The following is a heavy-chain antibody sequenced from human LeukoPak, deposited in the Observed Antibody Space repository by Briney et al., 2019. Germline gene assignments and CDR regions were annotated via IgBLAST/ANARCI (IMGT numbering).Heavy chain of an antibody. CDR3: ARGSGSGSYV. J-gene: IGHJ6*02. D-gene: IGHD3-10*01. Sequence: SETLSLTCAVYGGSFSDYSWTWIRQPPGKGLEWIGEINHSGGTNHNPSLMSRVIMSVDTSKNQISLKVSSVTAADTAVYYCARGSGSGSYVWGQGTTVTVSS. CDR2: INHSGGT. CDR1: GGSFSDYS. V-gene: IGHV4-34*01.